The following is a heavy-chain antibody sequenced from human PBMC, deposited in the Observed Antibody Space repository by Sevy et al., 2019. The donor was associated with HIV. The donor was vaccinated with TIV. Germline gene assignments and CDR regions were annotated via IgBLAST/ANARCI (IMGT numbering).Heavy chain of an antibody. Sequence: GGSLRLSCAASGFIFSNVWMNWVSQTPEKGLEWVGRIKRKGAGGATDYSAPVKGRLVISRDDSKNTVYLQMNSLKTEDTALYYCTSSSSGAFDIWGQGTMVTVSS. CDR2: IKRKGAGGAT. CDR1: GFIFSNVW. CDR3: TSSSSGAFDI. J-gene: IGHJ3*02. V-gene: IGHV3-15*01. D-gene: IGHD3-10*01.